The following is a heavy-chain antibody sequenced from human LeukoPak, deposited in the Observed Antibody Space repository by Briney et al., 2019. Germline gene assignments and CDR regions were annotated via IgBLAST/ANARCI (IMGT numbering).Heavy chain of an antibody. CDR2: IYYSGST. CDR1: GGSISSYY. J-gene: IGHJ2*01. Sequence: SETLSLTCTVSGGSISSYYWSWIRQPPGKGLERIGYIYYSGSTNYNPSLKSRVTISVDTSKNQFSLRLTSETAADTAVDYCARDPGSSGYWYFDLWGRGTLVTVSS. V-gene: IGHV4-59*01. CDR3: ARDPGSSGYWYFDL. D-gene: IGHD6-19*01.